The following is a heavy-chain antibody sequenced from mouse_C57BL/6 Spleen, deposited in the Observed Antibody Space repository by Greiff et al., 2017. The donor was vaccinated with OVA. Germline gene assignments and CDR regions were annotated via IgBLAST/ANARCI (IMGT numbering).Heavy chain of an antibody. D-gene: IGHD2-2*01. CDR2: ISDGGSYT. V-gene: IGHV5-4*01. Sequence: EVMLVESGGGLVKPGGSLKLSCAASGFTFSSYAMSWVRQTPEKRLEWVATISDGGSYTYYPDNVKGRFTISRDNAKNNLYLQMSHLKSEDTAMYYCARDTWVNYAMDYWGQGTSVTVSS. J-gene: IGHJ4*01. CDR3: ARDTWVNYAMDY. CDR1: GFTFSSYA.